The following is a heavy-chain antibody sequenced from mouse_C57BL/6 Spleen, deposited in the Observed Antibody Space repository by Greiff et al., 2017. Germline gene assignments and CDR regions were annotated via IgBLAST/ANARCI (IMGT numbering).Heavy chain of an antibody. CDR3: ARNDGSSYDY. D-gene: IGHD1-1*01. CDR2: ISSGSSTL. CDR1: GFTFTDYR. J-gene: IGHJ2*01. Sequence: EVKLVESGGGLVKPGGSLKISCAASGFTFTDYRMHWVRQAPEKGLEWVAYISSGSSTLYYADTVKGRVTISRDNAKNTRFLQMTSLRAEDTAMYYCARNDGSSYDYWGQGTTLSVSA. V-gene: IGHV5-17*01.